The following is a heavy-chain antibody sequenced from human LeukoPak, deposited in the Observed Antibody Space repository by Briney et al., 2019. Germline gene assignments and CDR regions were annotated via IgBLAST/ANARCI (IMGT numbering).Heavy chain of an antibody. Sequence: GGSLRLSCAASGFTFNSYAMQWVRQAPGKGLEFVSVIGSIGDSTYTTNSVKGRFRISRDNSKNTVYLQMDSLRAEDMAVYYCARADCSSSSCYTVSYWGQGTLVTVSS. CDR3: ARADCSSSSCYTVSY. CDR2: IGSIGDST. D-gene: IGHD2-2*02. CDR1: GFTFNSYA. V-gene: IGHV3-64*01. J-gene: IGHJ4*02.